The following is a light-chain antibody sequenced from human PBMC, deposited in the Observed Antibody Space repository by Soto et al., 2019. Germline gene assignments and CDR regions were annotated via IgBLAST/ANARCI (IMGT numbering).Light chain of an antibody. CDR3: LQALLTPRT. Sequence: DIVMTQSPLSLPVTPGEPASISCRSSQSLLHGNGYNYVDCYLQKPGKSPQLLFYLGSARASVVPDRISGIASVTDFTLKISSVEAEDVGIYYCLQALLTPRTFGQGATVQI. J-gene: IGKJ1*01. CDR2: LGS. V-gene: IGKV2-28*01. CDR1: QSLLHGNGYNY.